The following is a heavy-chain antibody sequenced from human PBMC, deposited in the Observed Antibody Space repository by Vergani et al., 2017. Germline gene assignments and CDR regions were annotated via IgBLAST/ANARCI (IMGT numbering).Heavy chain of an antibody. V-gene: IGHV3-21*04. D-gene: IGHD1-20*01. J-gene: IGHJ4*01. CDR2: ISGRSNYI. CDR3: ARAYGRYDWFDY. CDR1: GFSFSTYS. Sequence: EVQLLESGGGLVKPGGSLRVSCAASGFSFSTYSINWVRQAPGKGLEWVSSISGRSNYIYYADSLKGRFTISRDNSKNTLYLQMNSLRVEDTAVYYCARAYGRYDWFDYWGQRTLVTVSS.